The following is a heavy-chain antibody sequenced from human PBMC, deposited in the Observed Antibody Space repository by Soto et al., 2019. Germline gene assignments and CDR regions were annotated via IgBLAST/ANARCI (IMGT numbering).Heavy chain of an antibody. Sequence: PGGSLRLSCAASGFTFSSYWMSWVRQAPGKGLEWVANIKQDGSEKYYVDSVKGRFTISRDNAKNSLYLQMNSLRAEDTAVYYCARDPKYYYDSSGYYDYWGQGTKVTVYS. CDR2: IKQDGSEK. CDR3: ARDPKYYYDSSGYYDY. J-gene: IGHJ4*02. CDR1: GFTFSSYW. D-gene: IGHD3-22*01. V-gene: IGHV3-7*01.